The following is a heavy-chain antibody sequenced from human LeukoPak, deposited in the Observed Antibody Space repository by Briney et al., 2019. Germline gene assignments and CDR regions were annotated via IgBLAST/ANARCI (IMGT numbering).Heavy chain of an antibody. Sequence: PGGSLRLSCAASGFTFSSFAMSWVRQAPGEGLEWVSAMSGSGGMTYSADSVKGRFTISRDNSKDTLYLQMNSLRAEDTAVYYCARDSQNWEDQWGQGTLVTVSS. D-gene: IGHD7-27*01. CDR2: MSGSGGMT. CDR1: GFTFSSFA. V-gene: IGHV3-23*01. J-gene: IGHJ4*02. CDR3: ARDSQNWEDQ.